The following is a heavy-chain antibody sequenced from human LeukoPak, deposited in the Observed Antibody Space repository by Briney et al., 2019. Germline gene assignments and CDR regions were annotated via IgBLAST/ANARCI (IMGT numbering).Heavy chain of an antibody. CDR1: GGSFSGYY. V-gene: IGHV4-34*01. D-gene: IGHD2-2*01. J-gene: IGHJ6*02. CDR2: INHSGST. Sequence: SETLSLTCAVYGGSFSGYYWSWIRQPPGNGLEWIGEINHSGSTNYNPSLKSRVTISVDTSKNQFSLKLSSVTAADTAVYYCARFSPYCSSTSCYLDLSYYYYGMDVWGQGTTVTVSS. CDR3: ARFSPYCSSTSCYLDLSYYYYGMDV.